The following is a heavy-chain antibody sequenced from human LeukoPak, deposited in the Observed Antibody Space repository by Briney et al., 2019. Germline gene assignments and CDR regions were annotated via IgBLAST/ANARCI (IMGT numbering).Heavy chain of an antibody. V-gene: IGHV3-66*01. D-gene: IGHD6-13*01. CDR3: ARDLEAANTYYFDY. J-gene: IGHJ4*02. CDR1: GLIFSRDW. CDR2: ISSAGTT. Sequence: PGGSLRLSCAGSGLIFSRDWLSWVRQAPGKGLEWVSIISSAGTTYYADSVKGRFTISRDNSKNTVYLQVNSLRDEDTAVYYCARDLEAANTYYFDYWGQGTMVTVSS.